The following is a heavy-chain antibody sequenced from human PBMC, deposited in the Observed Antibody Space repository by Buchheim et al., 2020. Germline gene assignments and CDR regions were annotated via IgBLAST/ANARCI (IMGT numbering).Heavy chain of an antibody. V-gene: IGHV1-46*01. CDR2: INPSGGST. D-gene: IGHD2-15*01. CDR1: GYTFTSYY. Sequence: QVQLVQSGAEVKKPGASVKVSCKASGYTFTSYYMHWVRQAPGQGLEWMGIINPSGGSTSYAQKFQGRVTMTRDTSTSTVYMELSSLRSEDRAVYYCARGRRLGYCSGGSCFSFDYWGQGTL. CDR3: ARGRRLGYCSGGSCFSFDY. J-gene: IGHJ4*02.